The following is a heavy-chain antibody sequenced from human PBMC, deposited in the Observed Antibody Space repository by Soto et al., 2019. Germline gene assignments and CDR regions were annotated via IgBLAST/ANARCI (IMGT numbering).Heavy chain of an antibody. CDR2: ISGSDGST. CDR3: AKEYSSGRYYFDY. J-gene: IGHJ4*02. V-gene: IGHV3-23*01. Sequence: PGGSLRLSCAASGFTFSSYAMSWVRQAPGKGLEWVSTISGSDGSTYYADSVKGRFTISRDNSKNTLYLQMNSLRAEDTAVYYCAKEYSSGRYYFDYWGQGTLVTVSS. D-gene: IGHD6-19*01. CDR1: GFTFSSYA.